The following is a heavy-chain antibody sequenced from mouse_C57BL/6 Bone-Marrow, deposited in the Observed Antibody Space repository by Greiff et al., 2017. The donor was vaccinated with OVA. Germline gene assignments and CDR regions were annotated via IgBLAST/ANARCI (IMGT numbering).Heavy chain of an antibody. CDR1: GYTFTDYY. V-gene: IGHV1-26*01. CDR2: INPNNGGT. CDR3: VFIITVVDYAMDY. Sequence: EVQLQQSGPELVKPGASVKISCKASGYTFTDYYMNWVKQSHGKSLEWIGDINPNNGGTSYNQKFKGKATLTVDKSSSTAYMELRSLTSEDSAVYYCVFIITVVDYAMDYWGQGTSVTVSS. D-gene: IGHD1-1*01. J-gene: IGHJ4*01.